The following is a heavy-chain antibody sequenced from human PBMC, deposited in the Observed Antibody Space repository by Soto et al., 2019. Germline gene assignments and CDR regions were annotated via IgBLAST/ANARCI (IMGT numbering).Heavy chain of an antibody. CDR3: ARGRWYDFWSGYYGKTWFDP. CDR1: GGSFSGYY. CDR2: ISHSGST. J-gene: IGHJ5*02. Sequence: SETLSLTCAVYGGSFSGYYWSWIRQPPGKGLEWIGEISHSGSTNYNPSLKSRVTISVDTSKNQFSLKLSSVTAADTAVYYCARGRWYDFWSGYYGKTWFDPWGQGTLVTVSS. V-gene: IGHV4-34*01. D-gene: IGHD3-3*01.